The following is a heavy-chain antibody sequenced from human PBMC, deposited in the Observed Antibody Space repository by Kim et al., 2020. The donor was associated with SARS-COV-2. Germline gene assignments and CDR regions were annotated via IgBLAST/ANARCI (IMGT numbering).Heavy chain of an antibody. J-gene: IGHJ4*02. CDR2: IYYSGST. D-gene: IGHD3-10*01. CDR1: GGSISSSSYY. CDR3: ARLCLGVPRISGTRYFDY. Sequence: SETLSLTCTVSGGSISSSSYYWGWIRQPPGKGLEWIGSIYYSGSTYYNPSLKSRVTISVDTSKNQFSLKLSSVTAADTAVYYCARLCLGVPRISGTRYFDYWGQGTLVTVSS. V-gene: IGHV4-39*01.